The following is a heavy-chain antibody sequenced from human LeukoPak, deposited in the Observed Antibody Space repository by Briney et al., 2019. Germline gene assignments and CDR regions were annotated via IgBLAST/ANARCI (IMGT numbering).Heavy chain of an antibody. CDR3: ATGAVSLYFGY. CDR2: IYYSGST. J-gene: IGHJ4*02. V-gene: IGHV4-59*01. Sequence: SETLSLTCTVSGGSISSYYWSWIRQPPGKGLEWIGYIYYSGSTNYNPSLKSRVTISVDTSKNQFSLKLSSVTAADTAVYYCATGAVSLYFGYWGQGTLVTVSS. D-gene: IGHD6-19*01. CDR1: GGSISSYY.